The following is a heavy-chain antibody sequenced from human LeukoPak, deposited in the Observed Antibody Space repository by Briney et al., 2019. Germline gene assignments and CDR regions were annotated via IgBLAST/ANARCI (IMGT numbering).Heavy chain of an antibody. CDR1: GFTFNSYS. CDR3: ARDGHGSGSF. D-gene: IGHD3-10*01. Sequence: GGSLRLSCVASGFTFNSYSMNWVRQAPGKGLEWVSSISSSSSYIYYADSVKGRFTISRDNAKNSLYLQMNSLRAEDTAVYYCARDGHGSGSFWGQGTLVTVSS. CDR2: ISSSSSYI. V-gene: IGHV3-21*01. J-gene: IGHJ4*02.